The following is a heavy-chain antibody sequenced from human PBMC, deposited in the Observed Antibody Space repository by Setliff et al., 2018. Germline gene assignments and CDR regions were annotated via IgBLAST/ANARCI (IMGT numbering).Heavy chain of an antibody. CDR2: INHSGIT. CDR1: GGSFSAYY. Sequence: SETLSLTCAVYGGSFSAYYWSWIRQPPGKGLEWIGEINHSGITNYNPSLKSRVTISLDTSKNQFSLKLSSVTAADTAVYYCARAPQYTNYWYALSWFDPWGQGTLVTVSS. V-gene: IGHV4-34*01. J-gene: IGHJ5*02. D-gene: IGHD2-8*02. CDR3: ARAPQYTNYWYALSWFDP.